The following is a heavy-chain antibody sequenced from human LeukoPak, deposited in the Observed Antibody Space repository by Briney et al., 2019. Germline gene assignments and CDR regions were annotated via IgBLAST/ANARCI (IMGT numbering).Heavy chain of an antibody. Sequence: GGSLRLSCAASGFTFSSYSMNWVRQAPGKGLEWVSYISGSSSAIHYADSVKGRFTISRDNANNSLYLQMDSLRAEDTAVYYCARGCGSLSLGYWGQGTLVAVSS. CDR2: ISGSSSAI. D-gene: IGHD1-26*01. V-gene: IGHV3-48*04. J-gene: IGHJ4*02. CDR3: ARGCGSLSLGY. CDR1: GFTFSSYS.